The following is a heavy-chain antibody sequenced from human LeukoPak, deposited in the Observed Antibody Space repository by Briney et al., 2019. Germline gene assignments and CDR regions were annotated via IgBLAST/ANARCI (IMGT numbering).Heavy chain of an antibody. J-gene: IGHJ4*02. Sequence: PGGSLRLSCAASGFTFSSYAMHWVRQAPGKGLEWVSIISYDGSNKYYADSVKGRFTISRDNAKNSLYLQMNSLRAEDTAVYYCARDLAWFGESLGDYWGQGTLVTVSS. V-gene: IGHV3-30-3*01. CDR2: ISYDGSNK. CDR1: GFTFSSYA. D-gene: IGHD3-10*01. CDR3: ARDLAWFGESLGDY.